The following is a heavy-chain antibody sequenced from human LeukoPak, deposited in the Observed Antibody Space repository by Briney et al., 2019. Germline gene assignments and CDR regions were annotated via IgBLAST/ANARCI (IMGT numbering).Heavy chain of an antibody. CDR2: ITTTGITT. CDR3: ASRVNWGSWYFDL. Sequence: GGSLRLSCAASGFTFSRCAMPWARQFPGKGLEWVSLITTTGITTYYADSVKGRFTISRDNSKNTLYLQMDSLRAEDTAVYFCASRVNWGSWYFDLWGRGTLVTVS. D-gene: IGHD7-27*01. J-gene: IGHJ2*01. V-gene: IGHV3-23*01. CDR1: GFTFSRCA.